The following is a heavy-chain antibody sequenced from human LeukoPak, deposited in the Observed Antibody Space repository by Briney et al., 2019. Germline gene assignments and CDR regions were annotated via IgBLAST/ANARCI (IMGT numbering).Heavy chain of an antibody. D-gene: IGHD1-1*01. Sequence: GGSLRLSCAASGFSFSSYDMSWVRQAPARGPEWVSNIKDGGKTFYADSVKGRFTLSRDDSRNTVYLQLNNLRVEDTAIYYCAKANWVSNADAVWWGKGTQVTVSS. CDR3: AKANWVSNADAVW. J-gene: IGHJ4*02. CDR2: IKDGGKT. CDR1: GFSFSSYD. V-gene: IGHV3-23*01.